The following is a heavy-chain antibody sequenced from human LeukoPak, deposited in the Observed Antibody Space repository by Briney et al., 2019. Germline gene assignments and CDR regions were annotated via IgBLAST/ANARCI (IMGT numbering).Heavy chain of an antibody. V-gene: IGHV3-48*03. Sequence: GGSLRLSCAASGFTFSSYEMNWVRQAPRKGLEWVSYISSSGSTIYYADSVKGRFTISRDNAKNSLYLQMNSLRAEDTAVYYCASFSTGIDYWGQGTLVTVSS. CDR2: ISSSGSTI. D-gene: IGHD3-10*01. CDR1: GFTFSSYE. CDR3: ASFSTGIDY. J-gene: IGHJ4*02.